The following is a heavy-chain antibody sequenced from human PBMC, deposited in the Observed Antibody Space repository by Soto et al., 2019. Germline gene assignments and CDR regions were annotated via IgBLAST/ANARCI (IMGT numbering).Heavy chain of an antibody. J-gene: IGHJ6*03. V-gene: IGHV1-69*13. Sequence: ASVKVSCKASGGTFSSYAISWVRQAPGQGLEWMGGIIPIFGTANYAQKFQGRVTITADESTSTAYMELSSLRSEDTAVYYCARRNSQYSSSSYYYYMDVWGKGTTVTVSS. D-gene: IGHD6-6*01. CDR1: GGTFSSYA. CDR2: IIPIFGTA. CDR3: ARRNSQYSSSSYYYYMDV.